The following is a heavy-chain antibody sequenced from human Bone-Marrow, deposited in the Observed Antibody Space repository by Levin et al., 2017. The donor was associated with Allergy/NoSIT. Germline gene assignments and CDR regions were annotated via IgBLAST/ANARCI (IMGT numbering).Heavy chain of an antibody. CDR3: AKDVRGYCSGGNCPDSYGWFDP. V-gene: IGHV3-23*01. J-gene: IGHJ5*02. D-gene: IGHD2-15*01. Sequence: PGGSLRLSCAASGFTFSTYAMTWVPQAPGKGLEWVSSIRGSGTSTYYADSVKGRFTISRDNSKNTLYLQMNNLRAEDTAVYYCAKDVRGYCSGGNCPDSYGWFDPWGQGTLVTVSS. CDR2: IRGSGTST. CDR1: GFTFSTYA.